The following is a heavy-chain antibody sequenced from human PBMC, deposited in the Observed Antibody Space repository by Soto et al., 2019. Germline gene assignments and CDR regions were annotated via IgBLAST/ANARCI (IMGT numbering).Heavy chain of an antibody. Sequence: EVQLVESGGGLVQPGGSLRLSCAASGFTVSSNYMSWVRQAPGKGLEWVSVIYSGGSTYYADSVKGRFTISRDNSRNTLYLQMNSLRAEDTAVYYCRSSSGEDTAMTDYFDYWGQGTLVTVSS. CDR1: GFTVSSNY. J-gene: IGHJ4*02. D-gene: IGHD5-18*01. CDR2: IYSGGST. V-gene: IGHV3-66*01. CDR3: RSSSGEDTAMTDYFDY.